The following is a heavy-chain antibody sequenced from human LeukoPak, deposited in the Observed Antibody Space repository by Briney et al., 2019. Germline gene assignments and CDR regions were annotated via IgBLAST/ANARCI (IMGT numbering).Heavy chain of an antibody. J-gene: IGHJ5*02. Sequence: GGSLRLSCAASGFTFSSYAMSWVRQAPGKGLEWVSAISGSGGNTYYADSVKGRFTLSRDNSKNTLYLQVNGLRATDRAVSFCAKEESQLWLRDWFDPWGQGTLVTVSS. CDR2: ISGSGGNT. CDR3: AKEESQLWLRDWFDP. D-gene: IGHD5-18*01. CDR1: GFTFSSYA. V-gene: IGHV3-23*01.